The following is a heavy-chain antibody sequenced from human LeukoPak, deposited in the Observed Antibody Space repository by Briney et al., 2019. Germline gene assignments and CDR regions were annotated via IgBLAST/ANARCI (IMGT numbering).Heavy chain of an antibody. CDR2: INPNSGGT. D-gene: IGHD4-17*01. V-gene: IGHV1-2*02. CDR3: ARDFSTYGDYLGY. Sequence: GASVTVSCKASGYTFTGYYMHWVRQAPGQGLAWMGWINPNSGGTNYAQKFQGRVTMTRDTSISTAYMELSRLRSDDTAVYYCARDFSTYGDYLGYWGQGTLVTVSS. CDR1: GYTFTGYY. J-gene: IGHJ4*02.